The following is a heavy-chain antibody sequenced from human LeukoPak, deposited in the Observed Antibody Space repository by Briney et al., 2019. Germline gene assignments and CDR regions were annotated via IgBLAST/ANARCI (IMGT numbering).Heavy chain of an antibody. CDR3: ASGTAVAAHGVY. D-gene: IGHD6-19*01. V-gene: IGHV3-9*01. CDR1: GFTFDDYA. J-gene: IGHJ4*02. Sequence: PGRSLRLSCAASGFTFDDYAMHWVRQAPGKGLEWVSGISWNSGSIGYADSVKGRFTISRDNSKNTLYLQMNSLRAEDTAVYYCASGTAVAAHGVYWGQGTLVTVSS. CDR2: ISWNSGSI.